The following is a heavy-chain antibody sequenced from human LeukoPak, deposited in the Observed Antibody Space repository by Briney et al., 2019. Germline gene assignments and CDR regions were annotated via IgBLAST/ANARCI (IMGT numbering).Heavy chain of an antibody. CDR2: INGDGSIT. CDR1: GFAFSSYW. V-gene: IGHV3-74*01. Sequence: GGSLRLSCAASGFAFSSYWMLWVRQPPGKGPVWVSRINGDGSITTYADSVKGRFTISRDNTKNILYLEMNSLRAEDTAIYYCARSQFDYWGHGNPVTVSS. CDR3: ARSQFDY. J-gene: IGHJ4*01.